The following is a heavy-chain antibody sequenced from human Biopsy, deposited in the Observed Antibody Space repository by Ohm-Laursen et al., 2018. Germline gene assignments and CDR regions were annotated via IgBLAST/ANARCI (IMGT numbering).Heavy chain of an antibody. Sequence: SDTLSLTWIVSGDSISTYYWSWIRQPPGKGLEWVGYIYYSGSANYNPSLKSRVTISVDTSKNQFSLRLNSVTAADTAVYYCARATNSTGWPYYYFYGMDVWGQGTTVTVSS. V-gene: IGHV4-59*07. J-gene: IGHJ6*02. D-gene: IGHD2/OR15-2a*01. CDR2: IYYSGSA. CDR1: GDSISTYY. CDR3: ARATNSTGWPYYYFYGMDV.